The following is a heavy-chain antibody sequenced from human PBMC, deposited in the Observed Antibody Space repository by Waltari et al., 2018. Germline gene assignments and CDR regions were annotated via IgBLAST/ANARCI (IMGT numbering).Heavy chain of an antibody. CDR2: IYHSGST. J-gene: IGHJ4*02. V-gene: IGHV4-38-2*01. Sequence: QVQLQESGPGLVKPSATLSLTCAVSGYAISSGYYWGWIRPPPGKGLEWIGSIYHSGSTYYNPSLKSRVTISVDTSKNQFSLKLSSVTAADTAVYYCARAGYYYDSSGYNFDYWGQGTLVTVSS. CDR1: GYAISSGYY. D-gene: IGHD3-22*01. CDR3: ARAGYYYDSSGYNFDY.